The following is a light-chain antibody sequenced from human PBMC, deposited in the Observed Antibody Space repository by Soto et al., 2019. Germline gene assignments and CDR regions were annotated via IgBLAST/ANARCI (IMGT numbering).Light chain of an antibody. CDR1: QSVSSSY. CDR2: GAS. J-gene: IGKJ1*01. CDR3: QQYAASPKWT. Sequence: EIVLTQSPGTLSLSPGERATLSCRASQSVSSSYLAWYQQKPGQAPRLLIYGASSRATGIPDGFSGSGSGTDFTLTIRGLEPEDFALYYCQQYAASPKWTFGQGTKVEIK. V-gene: IGKV3-20*01.